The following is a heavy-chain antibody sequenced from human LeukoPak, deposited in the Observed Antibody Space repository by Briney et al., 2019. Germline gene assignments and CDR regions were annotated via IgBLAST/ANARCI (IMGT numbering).Heavy chain of an antibody. D-gene: IGHD3-16*02. V-gene: IGHV4-39*01. CDR3: ARTTSGAVIAIDY. CDR2: IYYSGST. CDR1: GGSISSSSHY. Sequence: SETLSLTYTVSGGSISSSSHYWGWIRQPPGKGLEWIGSIYYSGSTYYNPSLKSRVTIYVDTSKNQFSLKLSSVTAADTAVFYCARTTSGAVIAIDYGGQGTLVTVSS. J-gene: IGHJ4*02.